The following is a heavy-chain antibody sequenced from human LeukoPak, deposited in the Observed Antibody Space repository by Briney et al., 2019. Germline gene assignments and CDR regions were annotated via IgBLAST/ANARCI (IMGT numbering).Heavy chain of an antibody. CDR2: INPNSGGT. D-gene: IGHD6-19*01. CDR3: ARGIAVAGTSLVNYYYGMDV. V-gene: IGHV1-2*04. CDR1: GYTFTGYY. J-gene: IGHJ6*02. Sequence: ASVKVSCKASGYTFTGYYMHWVRQAPGQGLEWMGWINPNSGGTNYAQKFQGWVTMTRDTSISTAYMELSRLRSDDTAVYYCARGIAVAGTSLVNYYYGMDVWGQGTTVTVS.